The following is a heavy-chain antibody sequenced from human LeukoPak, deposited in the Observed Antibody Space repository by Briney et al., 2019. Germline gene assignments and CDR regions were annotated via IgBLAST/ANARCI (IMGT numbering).Heavy chain of an antibody. V-gene: IGHV3-66*01. CDR2: IYSGGTT. CDR3: AIYDYGRSGFDY. D-gene: IGHD5-12*01. J-gene: IGHJ4*02. Sequence: GGSLRLACAASGFTVSTNYMTWVRQAPGKGLEWVSVIYSGGTTYYADSVKGRFSISRDNSKNTLYLQMNSLRAEDTAVYYCAIYDYGRSGFDYWGQGTLVTVSS. CDR1: GFTVSTNY.